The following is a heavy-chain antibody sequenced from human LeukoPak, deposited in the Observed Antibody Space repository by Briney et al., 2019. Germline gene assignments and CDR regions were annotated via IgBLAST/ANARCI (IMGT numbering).Heavy chain of an antibody. J-gene: IGHJ6*04. D-gene: IGHD3-10*02. V-gene: IGHV3-30*02. CDR1: GFTFSTYG. Sequence: GGSLRLSCAASGFTFSTYGMHWVRQAPGKGLEWVAFIRYDGSIKYYADSVKGRFTISRDNAKNSLYLQMNSLRAEDTAVYYCAELGITMIGGVWGKGTTVTISS. CDR2: IRYDGSIK. CDR3: AELGITMIGGV.